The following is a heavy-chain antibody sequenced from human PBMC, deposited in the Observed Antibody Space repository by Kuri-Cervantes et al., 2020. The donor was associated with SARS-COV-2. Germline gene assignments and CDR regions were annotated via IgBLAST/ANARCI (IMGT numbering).Heavy chain of an antibody. CDR1: GFTFSNYA. CDR2: ISDSGSKT. CDR3: AKDRFSQPTPAPNWFDP. D-gene: IGHD1-1*01. J-gene: IGHJ5*02. V-gene: IGHV3-23*01. Sequence: GGSLRLSCAASGFTFSNYAMNWVRQAPGKGLEWVSGISDSGSKTYYADSAKGRFTISRDNSKNTLYLQMNSLRAEDTAVYYCAKDRFSQPTPAPNWFDPWGQGTLVTVSS.